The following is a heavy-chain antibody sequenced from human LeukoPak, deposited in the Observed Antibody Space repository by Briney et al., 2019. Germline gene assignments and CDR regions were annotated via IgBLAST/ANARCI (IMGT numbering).Heavy chain of an antibody. Sequence: GGSLRLSCAASGFTFSSYAMSWVRQAPGKGLEWVSPISRSGGSTYYADSAKGRFTITRDNSQNTLYLKINSLRAEDTAVYSCAKDGTFSGYYGDYWGEGTLVTVSS. D-gene: IGHD3-22*01. CDR1: GFTFSSYA. CDR2: ISRSGGST. V-gene: IGHV3-23*01. J-gene: IGHJ4*02. CDR3: AKDGTFSGYYGDY.